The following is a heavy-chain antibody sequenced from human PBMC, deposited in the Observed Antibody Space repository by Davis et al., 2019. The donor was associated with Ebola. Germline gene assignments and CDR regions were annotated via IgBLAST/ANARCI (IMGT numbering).Heavy chain of an antibody. CDR2: INAGNGNT. Sequence: ASVKVSCKASGYTFTSYAMHWVRQAPGQRLEWMGWINAGNGNTKYSQKFQGRVTITRDTSASTAYMELSSLRSEDTSVYYCARDRGGDYSFDYWGQGTLVTVTS. CDR3: ARDRGGDYSFDY. CDR1: GYTFTSYA. J-gene: IGHJ4*02. D-gene: IGHD3-10*01. V-gene: IGHV1-3*01.